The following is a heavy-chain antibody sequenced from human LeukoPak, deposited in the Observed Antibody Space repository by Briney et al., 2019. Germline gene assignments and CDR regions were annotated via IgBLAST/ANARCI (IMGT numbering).Heavy chain of an antibody. Sequence: GGSLRLSCAASGFTFSSYAMHWVRQAPGKGLEWVAVISYDGSNKYYADSVKGRFTISRDNSKNTLYLQMNSLRAEDTAVYYCARSLYSGYDRKTLDYWGQGTLATVSS. CDR1: GFTFSSYA. J-gene: IGHJ4*02. D-gene: IGHD5-12*01. CDR2: ISYDGSNK. V-gene: IGHV3-30-3*01. CDR3: ARSLYSGYDRKTLDY.